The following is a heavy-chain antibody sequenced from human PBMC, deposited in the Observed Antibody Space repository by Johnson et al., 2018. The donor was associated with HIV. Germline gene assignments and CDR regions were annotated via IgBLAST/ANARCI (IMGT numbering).Heavy chain of an antibody. D-gene: IGHD3-10*01. Sequence: QVQLVESGGGVVQPGRSMRLSCAASRFTFRNYAMHWVRQAPGKGLEGVAAISYDGSNKYYADSVKGRFTLSRDNSKNTLDLQMNSLTIEDKAVFYCAKTRMGGILDAFDLWGQGTMVIVS. V-gene: IGHV3-30*18. CDR2: ISYDGSNK. CDR1: RFTFRNYA. J-gene: IGHJ3*01. CDR3: AKTRMGGILDAFDL.